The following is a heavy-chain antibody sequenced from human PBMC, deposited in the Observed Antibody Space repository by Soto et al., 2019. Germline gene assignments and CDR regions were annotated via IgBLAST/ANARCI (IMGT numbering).Heavy chain of an antibody. CDR1: GDTVSSNRAA. CDR3: AAATRGYLYYGLDV. CDR2: TYYRTRWYN. J-gene: IGHJ6*02. D-gene: IGHD5-12*01. Sequence: SQTLSLTCAISGDTVSSNRAAWNWTRQSPSRGLEWLGRTYYRTRWYNDYAVSVKGRITINPDPSRNQFYLQVNSVTSEDTAVYYCAAATRGYLYYGLDVWGQGTTVTVSS. V-gene: IGHV6-1*01.